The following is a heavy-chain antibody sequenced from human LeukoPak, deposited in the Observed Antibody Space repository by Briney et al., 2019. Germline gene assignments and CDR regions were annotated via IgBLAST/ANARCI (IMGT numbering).Heavy chain of an antibody. V-gene: IGHV4-59*01. D-gene: IGHD3-22*01. CDR3: ARAGYYDSSGYFDY. CDR1: GGSIRSYY. CDR2: IYYSGST. Sequence: PSETLSLTCTVSGGSIRSYYWSWIRQPPGKGLEWIGYIYYSGSTNYNPSLKSRVTISVDTSKNQFSLKLSSVTAADTAVYYCARAGYYDSSGYFDYWGQGTLVTVSS. J-gene: IGHJ4*02.